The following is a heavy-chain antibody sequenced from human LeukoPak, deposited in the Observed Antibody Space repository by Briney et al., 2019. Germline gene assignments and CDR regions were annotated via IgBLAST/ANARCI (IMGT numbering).Heavy chain of an antibody. V-gene: IGHV3-7*01. D-gene: IGHD1-26*01. J-gene: IGHJ3*02. CDR3: ARRIVGANDVFDS. CDR2: IKADGSEM. Sequence: GGSLRLSCAVSGFTFTIYWMSWVRHAPRKGMEWVANIKADGSEMSYVDSVTGRFTLSRDTATNSLYLQMNSLRAEDTAVYYSARRIVGANDVFDSWGQGTMVTVSS. CDR1: GFTFTIYW.